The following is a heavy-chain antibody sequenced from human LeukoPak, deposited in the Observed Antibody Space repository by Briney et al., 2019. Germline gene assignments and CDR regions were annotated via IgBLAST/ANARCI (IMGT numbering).Heavy chain of an antibody. D-gene: IGHD1-20*01. J-gene: IGHJ5*02. CDR1: GFTFSSYD. CDR3: ARGSLGITGTGFDP. V-gene: IGHV3-13*01. Sequence: GGSLRLSCAASGFTFSSYDMHWVRQATGKGLEWVSAIGTAGDTYYPGSVKGRFTISRENAKNSLYLQMNSLRAGDTAVYYCARGSLGITGTGFDPWGQGTLVTVSS. CDR2: IGTAGDT.